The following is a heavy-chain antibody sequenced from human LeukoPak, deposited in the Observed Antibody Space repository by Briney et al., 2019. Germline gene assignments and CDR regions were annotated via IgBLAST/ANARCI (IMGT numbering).Heavy chain of an antibody. V-gene: IGHV1-69*04. D-gene: IGHD3-3*01. CDR2: INPIFGIA. CDR1: GGTFSSYA. J-gene: IGHJ5*02. Sequence: GASVKVSCKASGGTFSSYAISWVRQAPGQGLEWMGRINPIFGIANYAQKFQGRVTITADKSTSTAYMELSSLRSEDTAVYYCASSNYDFWSGYYTGHWFDPWGLGTLVTVSS. CDR3: ASSNYDFWSGYYTGHWFDP.